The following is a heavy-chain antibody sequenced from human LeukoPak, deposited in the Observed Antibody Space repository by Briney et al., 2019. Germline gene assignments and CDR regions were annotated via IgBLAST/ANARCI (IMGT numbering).Heavy chain of an antibody. CDR3: ATLLSPFSSTSQTDY. CDR2: FDPEDGQT. V-gene: IGHV1-24*01. CDR1: GYTLTELS. D-gene: IGHD2-2*01. J-gene: IGHJ4*02. Sequence: ASVKVSCKVSGYTLTELSMHWERQGPGKGLEWRGGFDPEDGQTISAQKCQGRDTMTEDTSTDTAYMELSSLRSEETAVYYCATLLSPFSSTSQTDYWGQGTLVTVSS.